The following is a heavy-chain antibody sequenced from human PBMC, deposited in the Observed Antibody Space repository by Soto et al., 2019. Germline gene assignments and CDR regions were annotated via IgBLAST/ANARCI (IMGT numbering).Heavy chain of an antibody. D-gene: IGHD1-26*01. CDR2: LNPYGGST. CDR3: TTDHSDMFSGKYCWWFDP. V-gene: IGHV1-46*03. J-gene: IGHJ5*02. CDR1: GYTFTRSD. Sequence: QVQLVQSGAEVKRPGASVKVSCQTSGYTFTRSDIHWVRQAPGQGLEWMGILNPYGGSTIYAQKFQGRVTMTRDTSTSTVYMELSSLRSEDTAVYYCTTDHSDMFSGKYCWWFDPWGQGTLVTVSS.